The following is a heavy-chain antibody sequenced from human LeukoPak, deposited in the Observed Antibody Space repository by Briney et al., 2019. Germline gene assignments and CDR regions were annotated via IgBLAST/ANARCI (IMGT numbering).Heavy chain of an antibody. CDR3: AKAAEVTNYYYYYMDV. CDR2: IYSGGTT. V-gene: IGHV3-23*03. CDR1: GFTFSSYG. J-gene: IGHJ6*03. Sequence: GGSLRLSCAASGFTFSSYGMSWVRQAPGKGLEGVSVIYSGGTTYYADSVKGRFIISRDNSKNTLYLQMNSLRAEDTAVYYCAKAAEVTNYYYYYMDVWGKGTTVTVSS. D-gene: IGHD4-17*01.